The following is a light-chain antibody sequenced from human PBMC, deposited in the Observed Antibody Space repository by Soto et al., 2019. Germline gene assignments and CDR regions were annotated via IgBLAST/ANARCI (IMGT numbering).Light chain of an antibody. CDR1: QSVRSN. CDR3: QQRTKWRT. J-gene: IGKJ1*01. CDR2: LTS. V-gene: IGKV3-11*01. Sequence: EIMLTQSPATLSVSPGERATLSCRASQSVRSNLAWYQHKPGQAPRLLIYLTSNRAAGVPSRFSAWGSETDFTLTISDVQPEDFAVYYCQQRTKWRTFGQGTKVDIK.